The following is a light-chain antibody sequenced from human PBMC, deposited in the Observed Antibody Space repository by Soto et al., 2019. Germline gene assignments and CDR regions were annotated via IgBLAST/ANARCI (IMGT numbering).Light chain of an antibody. V-gene: IGLV1-40*01. CDR1: SSNIGAGYD. CDR3: QSYDISLHNYV. CDR2: GNN. Sequence: QSVLTQPPSVSGAPGQTITISCTGSSSNIGAGYDVHWYQQLPGRAPKLLIYGNNNRPSGVPDRFSGSKSGTSVSLAITGLRGEDEADYHCQSYDISLHNYVFGTGTKVTVL. J-gene: IGLJ1*01.